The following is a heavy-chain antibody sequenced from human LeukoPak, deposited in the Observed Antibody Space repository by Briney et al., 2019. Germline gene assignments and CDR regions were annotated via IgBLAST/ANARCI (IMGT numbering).Heavy chain of an antibody. V-gene: IGHV3-23*01. Sequence: GGSLRLSCAASGFIFSSHGMNWVRQAPGKVLEWASGISPSGDITYYADSVKGRFTISRDNSKNTVYLQMNSLRAEDTAVYYCAKGGSYRSQPYFDYWGQGTPVTVSS. J-gene: IGHJ4*02. D-gene: IGHD3-16*02. CDR1: GFIFSSHG. CDR2: ISPSGDIT. CDR3: AKGGSYRSQPYFDY.